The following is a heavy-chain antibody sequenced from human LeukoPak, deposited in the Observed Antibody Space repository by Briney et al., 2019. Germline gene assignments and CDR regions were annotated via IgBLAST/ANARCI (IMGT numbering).Heavy chain of an antibody. J-gene: IGHJ4*02. CDR3: AKGVPFYSSSWGDGFDY. CDR2: IYSGGST. V-gene: IGHV3-53*01. D-gene: IGHD6-13*01. CDR1: GFTVSSNY. Sequence: GGSLRLSCAASGFTVSSNYMSWVRQAPGKGLEWVSVIYSGGSTYYADSVKGRFTISRDNSKNTQYLQMNSLRAEDTAVYYCAKGVPFYSSSWGDGFDYWGQGTLVTVSS.